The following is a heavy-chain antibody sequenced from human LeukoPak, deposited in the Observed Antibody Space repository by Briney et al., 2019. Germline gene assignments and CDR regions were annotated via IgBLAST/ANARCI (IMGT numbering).Heavy chain of an antibody. CDR3: ARFFRSFSTVTVPDY. J-gene: IGHJ4*02. Sequence: SETLSLTCTVSGGSVSSSSHYWGWIRQPPGKGLEWIGSIYYSGSTYYNPSLKSRVTLSVDTSKNQLSLKVSSVTVAGTAVYFCARFFRSFSTVTVPDYWGQGTLVTVSS. D-gene: IGHD4-17*01. CDR2: IYYSGST. CDR1: GGSVSSSSHY. V-gene: IGHV4-39*01.